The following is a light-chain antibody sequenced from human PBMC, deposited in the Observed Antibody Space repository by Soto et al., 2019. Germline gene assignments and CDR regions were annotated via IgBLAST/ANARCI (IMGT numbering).Light chain of an antibody. J-gene: IGLJ2*01. V-gene: IGLV2-23*01. CDR1: GSDVGSYDL. CDR3: CSYGDHLL. CDR2: EGS. Sequence: QSALAQPASVSGSPGQSITISCTGPGSDVGSYDLVSWYQQHPGKAPKLLIYEGSRRPSGVSSRFSVSRSGDTASLTISGLQAEDEADYYCCSYGDHLLFGGGTKVTVL.